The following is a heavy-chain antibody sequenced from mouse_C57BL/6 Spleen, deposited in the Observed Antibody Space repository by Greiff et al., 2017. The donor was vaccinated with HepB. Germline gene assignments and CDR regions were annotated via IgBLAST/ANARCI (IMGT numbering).Heavy chain of an antibody. V-gene: IGHV5-4*01. J-gene: IGHJ2*01. CDR2: ISDGGSYT. CDR1: GFTFSSYA. D-gene: IGHD2-4*01. CDR3: ARAFYYDYDVFFDY. Sequence: EVHLVESGGGLVKPGGSLKLSCAASGFTFSSYAMSWVRQTPEKRLEWVATISDGGSYTYYPDNVKGRFTISRDNAKNNLYLQMSHLKSEDTAMYYCARAFYYDYDVFFDYWGQGTTLTVSS.